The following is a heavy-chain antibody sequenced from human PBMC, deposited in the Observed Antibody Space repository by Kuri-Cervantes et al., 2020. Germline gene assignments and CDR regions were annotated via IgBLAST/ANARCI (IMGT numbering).Heavy chain of an antibody. CDR2: ISGSGGST. D-gene: IGHD3-22*01. Sequence: GESLKISCAASGFTFSSYAMSWVRQAPGKGLEWVSAISGSGGSTYYADSVQGRFTISRDNAKNTLYLQMNSLRAEDTAVYYCARAHYYDSSGYLFQHWGQGTLVTVSS. J-gene: IGHJ1*01. CDR3: ARAHYYDSSGYLFQH. V-gene: IGHV3-23*01. CDR1: GFTFSSYA.